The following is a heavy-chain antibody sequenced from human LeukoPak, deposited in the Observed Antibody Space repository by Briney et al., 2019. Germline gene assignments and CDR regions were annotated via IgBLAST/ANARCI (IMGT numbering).Heavy chain of an antibody. CDR3: ARVTSGYAPYYFDY. V-gene: IGHV1-18*01. J-gene: IGHJ4*02. D-gene: IGHD2-2*01. Sequence: GASVKVSCKASGYTFTSYGISWVRQAPGQGLEWMGWISAYNGNTNYAQKLQGRVTMTTGTSTSTAYMELRSLRSDDTAVYYCARVTSGYAPYYFDYWGQGTLVTVSS. CDR1: GYTFTSYG. CDR2: ISAYNGNT.